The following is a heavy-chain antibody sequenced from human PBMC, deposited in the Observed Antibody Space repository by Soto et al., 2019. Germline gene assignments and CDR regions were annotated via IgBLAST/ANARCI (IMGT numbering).Heavy chain of an antibody. V-gene: IGHV2-26*01. CDR1: GISPSDTRVG. CDR3: AGTRGGLSYYYGMDV. CDR2: IFSNDEK. D-gene: IGHD3-16*01. J-gene: IGHJ6*02. Sequence: SGPTLVNPTETLTLTCTVSGISPSDTRVGVSWFRQTPGRAPEWLAHIFSNDEKSYNTSLRSRLAISRDPSKSQVVLSMTDMDPMDSATYYCAGTRGGLSYYYGMDVWGPGTTVTVPS.